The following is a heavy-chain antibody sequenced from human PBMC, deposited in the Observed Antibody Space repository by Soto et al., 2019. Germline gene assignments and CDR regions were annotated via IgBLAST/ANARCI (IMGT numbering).Heavy chain of an antibody. V-gene: IGHV3-23*01. D-gene: IGHD6-25*01. CDR1: GFTFSSYA. J-gene: IGHJ6*02. CDR2: ISGSGGST. Sequence: EVQLLESGGGLVQPGGSLRLSCAASGFTFSSYAMSWVRQAPGKGLEWVSAISGSGGSTYYADSVKGRFTISRDNSKNTLYLQMNSLRAEDTAVYYCAKVRHTFSYYYYGMDVWGQGTTVTVSS. CDR3: AKVRHTFSYYYYGMDV.